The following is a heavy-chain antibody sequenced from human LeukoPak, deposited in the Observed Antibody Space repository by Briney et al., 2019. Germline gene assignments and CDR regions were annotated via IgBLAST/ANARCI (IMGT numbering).Heavy chain of an antibody. Sequence: PSATLSLTCTVSGGSISSYYWSWIRQPPGKGLEWIGYIYYSGSTNYNPSLKSRVTISVDTSKNQSSLRLSSVTAADTAVYYCARGVGYCSSTSCFAYFDYWGQGTLVTASS. V-gene: IGHV4-59*01. D-gene: IGHD2-2*01. CDR1: GGSISSYY. J-gene: IGHJ4*02. CDR2: IYYSGST. CDR3: ARGVGYCSSTSCFAYFDY.